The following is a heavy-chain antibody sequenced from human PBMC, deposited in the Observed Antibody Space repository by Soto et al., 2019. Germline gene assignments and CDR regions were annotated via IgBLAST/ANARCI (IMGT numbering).Heavy chain of an antibody. D-gene: IGHD1-7*01. CDR1: VFTFSSYS. CDR2: ISGISSYI. V-gene: IGHV3-21*01. Sequence: GSLRLSCAASVFTFSSYSMNWVRQAPGKGLEWVSSISGISSYIYYADSVKGRFTISRDNAKNSLYLQMNSLRAEDTAVYYCARAGNYVDAFDIWGQGTMVTVSS. CDR3: ARAGNYVDAFDI. J-gene: IGHJ3*02.